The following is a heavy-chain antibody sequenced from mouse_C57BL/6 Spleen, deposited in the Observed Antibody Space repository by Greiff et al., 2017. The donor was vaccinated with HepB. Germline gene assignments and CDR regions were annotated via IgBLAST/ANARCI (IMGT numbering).Heavy chain of an antibody. CDR1: GYTFTDYY. CDR3: ARWDSTVVATSGFDY. V-gene: IGHV1-26*01. Sequence: EVQLQQSGPELVKPGASVKISCKASGYTFTDYYMNWVKQSHGKSLEWIGDINPNNGGTSYNQKFKGKATLTVDKSSSTAYMELRSLTSEDSAVYYCARWDSTVVATSGFDYWGQGTTLTVSS. CDR2: INPNNGGT. J-gene: IGHJ2*01. D-gene: IGHD1-1*01.